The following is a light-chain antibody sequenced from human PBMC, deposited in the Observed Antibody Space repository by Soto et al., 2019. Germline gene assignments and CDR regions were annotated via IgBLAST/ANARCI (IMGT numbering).Light chain of an antibody. CDR3: QQRSNWPPALS. CDR2: DAS. Sequence: VLTQSPATLSLSPGDRATLSCRASQSVNNFLAWYQQKPGHTPRLLIYDASKRATGIPGRFVGSGSGTDFTLTISSLEPEDFAVYYCQQRSNWPPALSFGGGTKVDIK. CDR1: QSVNNF. V-gene: IGKV3-11*01. J-gene: IGKJ4*01.